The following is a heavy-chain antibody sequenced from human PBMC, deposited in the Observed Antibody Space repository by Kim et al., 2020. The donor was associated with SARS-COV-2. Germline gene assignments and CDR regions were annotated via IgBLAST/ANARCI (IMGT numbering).Heavy chain of an antibody. V-gene: IGHV3-30*18. CDR1: GFTFSSYG. CDR3: AKDRGYVVVAATPEYYFDY. CDR2: ISYDGSNK. Sequence: GGSLRLSCAASGFTFSSYGMHWVRQAPGKGLEWVAVISYDGSNKYYADSVKGRFTISRDNSKNTLYLQMNSLRAEDTAVYYCAKDRGYVVVAATPEYYFDYWGQGTLVTVSS. J-gene: IGHJ4*02. D-gene: IGHD2-15*01.